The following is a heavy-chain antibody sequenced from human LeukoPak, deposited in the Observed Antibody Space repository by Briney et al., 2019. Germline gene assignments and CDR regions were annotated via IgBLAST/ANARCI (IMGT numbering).Heavy chain of an antibody. CDR1: GFTFSSYS. Sequence: GGSLRLSCAASGFTFSSYSMNWVRQAPGKGLEWVSSISSSSSYIYYADSVKGRFTISRDNARNSQFLQMNSLRAADTAVYYCASGGGWVFFNWGQGTLVTVSS. D-gene: IGHD6-19*01. CDR2: ISSSSSYI. V-gene: IGHV3-21*01. CDR3: ASGGGWVFFN. J-gene: IGHJ4*02.